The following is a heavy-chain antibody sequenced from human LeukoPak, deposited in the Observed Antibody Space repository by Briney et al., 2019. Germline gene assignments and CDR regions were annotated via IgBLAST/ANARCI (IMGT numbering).Heavy chain of an antibody. V-gene: IGHV1-2*02. J-gene: IGHJ4*02. CDR3: ARVPGGAAYDLDH. Sequence: VASVKVSCKASGYTFTDYYIHWVRQAPGQGLEWMGWINSNSGGTNYAQKFQGRVTMTRDTSISTAYMELSRLRSDDTAVYYCARVPGGAAYDLDHWGQGTLVTVSS. CDR2: INSNSGGT. D-gene: IGHD3-16*01. CDR1: GYTFTDYY.